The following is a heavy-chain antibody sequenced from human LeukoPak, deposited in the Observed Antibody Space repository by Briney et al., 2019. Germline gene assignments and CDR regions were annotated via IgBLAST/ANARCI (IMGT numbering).Heavy chain of an antibody. CDR3: AAVIPPYCSGGSCHYWYFDL. CDR1: GGTFSTYS. V-gene: IGHV1-69*13. CDR2: IIPGFTTA. Sequence: SVKVSCKASGGTFSTYSISWVRQAPGQGLEWMGGIIPGFTTADYAQEFQDRVTILADESTSTVYMDLSSLRSEDTAVYYCAAVIPPYCSGGSCHYWYFDLWGRGTLVTVSS. D-gene: IGHD2-15*01. J-gene: IGHJ2*01.